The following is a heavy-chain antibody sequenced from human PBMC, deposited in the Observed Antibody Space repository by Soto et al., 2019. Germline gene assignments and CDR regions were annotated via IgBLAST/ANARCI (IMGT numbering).Heavy chain of an antibody. CDR3: ARLVGATYYYYYGMDV. D-gene: IGHD1-26*01. CDR1: GDSVSSNSAA. Sequence: PSQTLSLTCAISGDSVSSNSAAWNWIRQSPSRGLEWLGRTYYRSKWYNDYAVSVKSRITINPDTSKNQFSLQLNSVTPEDTAVYYCARLVGATYYYYYGMDVWGQGTTVTVSS. J-gene: IGHJ6*02. V-gene: IGHV6-1*01. CDR2: TYYRSKWYN.